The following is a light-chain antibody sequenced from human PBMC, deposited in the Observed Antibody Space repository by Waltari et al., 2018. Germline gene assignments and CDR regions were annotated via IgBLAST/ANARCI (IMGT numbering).Light chain of an antibody. J-gene: IGKJ1*01. Sequence: EIVLTQSPGTLSLSPGERAFLSCRASQSVGRSLCWYQQKNGQAPRLLIYDASTRATGIPDRFSGGGSGTDFSLTISRLEPEDFAVYYCQMYVRLPATFGQGTKVEI. CDR2: DAS. V-gene: IGKV3-20*01. CDR3: QMYVRLPAT. CDR1: QSVGRS.